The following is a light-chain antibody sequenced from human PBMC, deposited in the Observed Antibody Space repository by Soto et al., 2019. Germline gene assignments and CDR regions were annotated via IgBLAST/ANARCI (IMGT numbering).Light chain of an antibody. Sequence: VMTQSPGTLSVSPGXRGTLSCRASQSVGSNVAWYQQIPGQTPRLLIYAASTRATDIPVRFSGTGSGAEFTLTISSLQSEDVAVYYCCQHDDGPYTFRQGTKGDIK. CDR3: CQHDDGPYT. CDR1: QSVGSN. J-gene: IGKJ2*01. CDR2: AAS. V-gene: IGKV3-15*01.